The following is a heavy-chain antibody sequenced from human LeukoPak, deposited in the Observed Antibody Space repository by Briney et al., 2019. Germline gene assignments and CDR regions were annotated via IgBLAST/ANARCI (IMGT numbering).Heavy chain of an antibody. CDR3: AKDSSAMVRGVTS. CDR1: GFTFDDYA. CDR2: IIWNSGSI. V-gene: IGHV3-9*01. D-gene: IGHD3-10*01. Sequence: PGGSLRLSCAASGFTFDDYAMHWVRQAPGKGLEWVSGIIWNSGSIGYADSVKGRFTISRDNAKNSLYLQMNSLRAEDTALYYCAKDSSAMVRGVTSWGQGTLVTVSS. J-gene: IGHJ5*02.